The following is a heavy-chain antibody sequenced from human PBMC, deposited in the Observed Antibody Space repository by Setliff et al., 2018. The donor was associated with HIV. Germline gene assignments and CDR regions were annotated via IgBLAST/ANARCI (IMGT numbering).Heavy chain of an antibody. V-gene: IGHV3-74*01. CDR2: INSDGFKT. CDR1: GFTFSRDW. D-gene: IGHD3-10*01. Sequence: GGSLRLSCAAFGFTFSRDWMHWVRQGPGKGLVWVARINSDGFKTNHADSVRGRFTIFRDNAKNTLFLQMNSLRAEDTAMYYCARKFRPGHGVDVWGQGTTVTVSS. J-gene: IGHJ6*02. CDR3: ARKFRPGHGVDV.